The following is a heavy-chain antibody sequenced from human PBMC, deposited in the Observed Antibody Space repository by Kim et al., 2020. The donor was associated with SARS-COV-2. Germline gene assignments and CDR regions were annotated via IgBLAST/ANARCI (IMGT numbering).Heavy chain of an antibody. Sequence: SETLSLTCTVSGGSISSYYWSWIRQPPGKGLEWIGYIYYRGSTNYNPSLKSRVTISVETSKNQFSLKVSSVIAADTAGYYCARHPRQWLALGDYYYYMDVWGKRTTGTVSS. J-gene: IGHJ6*03. CDR3: ARHPRQWLALGDYYYYMDV. D-gene: IGHD6-19*01. CDR2: IYYRGST. CDR1: GGSISSYY. V-gene: IGHV4-59*08.